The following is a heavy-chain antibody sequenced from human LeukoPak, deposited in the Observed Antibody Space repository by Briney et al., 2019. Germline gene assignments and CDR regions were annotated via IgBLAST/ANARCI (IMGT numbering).Heavy chain of an antibody. J-gene: IGHJ5*02. CDR2: INHSGST. V-gene: IGHV4-34*01. CDR1: GGSFSGYY. D-gene: IGHD2-15*01. CDR3: ARGDYSPSPFDP. Sequence: SETLSFTCAVYGGSFSGYYWSWIRQPPGKGLEWIGEINHSGSTNYNPSLKSRVTISVDTSKNQFSLKLSSVTAADTAVYYCARGDYSPSPFDPWGQGTLVTVSS.